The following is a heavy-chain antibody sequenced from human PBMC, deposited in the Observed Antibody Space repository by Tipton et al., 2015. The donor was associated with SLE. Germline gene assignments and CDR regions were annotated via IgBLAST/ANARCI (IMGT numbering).Heavy chain of an antibody. CDR3: ARGAKPSFDY. D-gene: IGHD1-14*01. CDR1: GYSISSGYY. CDR2: IYHSGST. V-gene: IGHV4-38-2*01. Sequence: TLSLTCAVSGYSISSGYYWGWIRQPPGKGLEWIGSIYHSGSTYYNPSLKSRVTISVDTSKNQFSLNLSSVTAADTAVYFCARGAKPSFDYWGQGTLVTVSS. J-gene: IGHJ4*02.